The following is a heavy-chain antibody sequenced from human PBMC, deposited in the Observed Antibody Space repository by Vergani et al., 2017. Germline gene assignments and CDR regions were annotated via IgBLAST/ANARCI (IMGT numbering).Heavy chain of an antibody. J-gene: IGHJ6*02. CDR1: GYSFNSYW. D-gene: IGHD6-19*01. Sequence: EVQLVQSGAEVKKPGESLRISCKGSGYSFNSYWISWVRQMPGKGLEWMGRIDPSDSYTNYSPSFQGHVTISADKSISTAYLRWSSLKASDTAMYYCARQVAVAGKWWGPYYYFGMDFWGQGTTVTVSS. CDR3: ARQVAVAGKWWGPYYYFGMDF. V-gene: IGHV5-10-1*01. CDR2: IDPSDSYT.